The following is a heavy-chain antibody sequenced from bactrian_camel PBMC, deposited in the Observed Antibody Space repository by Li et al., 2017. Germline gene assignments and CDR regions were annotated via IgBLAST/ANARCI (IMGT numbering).Heavy chain of an antibody. CDR1: GFTFGIYA. CDR2: INTTGCKT. CDR3: AAECPEGDYDREY. V-gene: IGHV3-1*01. Sequence: VQLVESGGGLVPPGGSLGLSCVASGFTFGIYAMSWVRQAPGKGLEWVSDINTTGCKTVYADSVKGRFTISQDSARNTVYLQINSLKMDDTAVYYCAAECPEGDYDREYWGQGTQV. J-gene: IGHJ4*01. D-gene: IGHD4*01.